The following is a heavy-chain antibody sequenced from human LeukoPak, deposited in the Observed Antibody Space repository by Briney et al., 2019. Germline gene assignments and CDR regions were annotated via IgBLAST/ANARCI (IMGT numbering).Heavy chain of an antibody. CDR3: ARGAEAETSPLDF. CDR2: INAKSGAA. CDR1: GYIFSDYY. J-gene: IGHJ4*02. D-gene: IGHD6-13*01. Sequence: ASVKVSCKASGYIFSDYYMHWVRQAPGQGLEWLGWINAKSGAADYAQQFRGRVTMTRDTSINTDYMEMKRVTSDDTAVYYCARGAEAETSPLDFWGQGTLVIVS. V-gene: IGHV1-2*02.